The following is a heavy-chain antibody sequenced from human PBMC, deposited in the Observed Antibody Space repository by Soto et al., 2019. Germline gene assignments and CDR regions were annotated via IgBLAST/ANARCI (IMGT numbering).Heavy chain of an antibody. CDR2: ISYDGSNK. CDR3: AKEXGAVAAPHYYYYYGMDA. J-gene: IGHJ6*02. V-gene: IGHV3-30*18. CDR1: GFTFSSYG. D-gene: IGHD6-19*01. Sequence: GVSLRLSCAASGFTFSSYGMHWVRQAPGKGLEWVAVISYDGSNKYYADSVKGRFTISRDNSKNTLYLQMNSLRAEDTAVYYCAKEXGAVAAPHYYYYYGMDAWGQGATVTVSS.